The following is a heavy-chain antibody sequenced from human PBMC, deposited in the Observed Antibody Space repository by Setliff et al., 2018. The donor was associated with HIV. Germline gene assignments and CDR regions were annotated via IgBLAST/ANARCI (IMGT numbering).Heavy chain of an antibody. D-gene: IGHD6-13*01. V-gene: IGHV5-51*01. CDR3: ARRDGRSMNAFEI. Sequence: GESLKISCKAVDYTFTTYWIGWVRQMPGEGLEWMGIIYPEDSNIKYNPSFQNQVTISADKSISTAYLQVHNLKASDTATYYCARRDGRSMNAFEIWGPGTWSPSPQ. J-gene: IGHJ3*02. CDR1: DYTFTTYW. CDR2: IYPEDSNI.